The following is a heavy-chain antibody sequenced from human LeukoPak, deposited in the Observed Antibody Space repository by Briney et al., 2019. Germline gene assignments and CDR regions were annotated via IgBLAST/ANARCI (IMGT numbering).Heavy chain of an antibody. CDR2: INHSGST. V-gene: IGHV4-34*01. CDR1: GGSFSGYY. D-gene: IGHD5-24*01. CDR3: ASGAQLRYLLY. J-gene: IGHJ4*02. Sequence: PSETLSLTCAVYGGSFSGYYWSWIRQPPGKGLEWIGEINHSGSTNYNPSLKSRVTISVDTSKNQFSLKLSSVTAADTAVCYCASGAQLRYLLYWGQGTLVTVSS.